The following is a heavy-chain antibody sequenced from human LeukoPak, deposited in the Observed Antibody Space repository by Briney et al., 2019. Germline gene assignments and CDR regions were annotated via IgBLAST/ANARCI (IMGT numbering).Heavy chain of an antibody. J-gene: IGHJ3*02. CDR3: AVSVVVVGGAFYI. CDR2: IYPSDYDP. D-gene: IGHD3-22*01. Sequence: AASLKISCKGSGYSFSSYWIGLVRQLPEEGVKWVGIIYPSDYDPRYSPSFQGQVTISADQAISTAYLQWGSRKASDTAMYYCAVSVVVVGGAFYIWGQGTMVTVSS. V-gene: IGHV5-51*01. CDR1: GYSFSSYW.